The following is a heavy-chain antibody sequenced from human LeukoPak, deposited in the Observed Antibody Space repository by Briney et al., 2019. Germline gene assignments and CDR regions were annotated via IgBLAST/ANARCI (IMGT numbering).Heavy chain of an antibody. CDR2: IYYSGST. Sequence: PSETLSLTCTVSGGSISSYYWSWIRQPPGKGLEWIGYIYYSGSTSYNPSLKSRVTMSVDTSKNQFSLKLSSVTAADTAVYYCARAGYDSPEKPYYYYYYYMDVWGKGTTVTVSS. CDR3: ARAGYDSPEKPYYYYYYYMDV. D-gene: IGHD3-22*01. V-gene: IGHV4-59*12. J-gene: IGHJ6*03. CDR1: GGSISSYY.